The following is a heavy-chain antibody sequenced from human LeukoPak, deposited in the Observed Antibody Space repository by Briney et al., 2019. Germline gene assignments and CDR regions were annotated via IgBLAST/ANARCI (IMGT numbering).Heavy chain of an antibody. CDR3: SEGYFEPFDH. V-gene: IGHV4-59*02. D-gene: IGHD2/OR15-2a*01. Sequence: SETLSLTCNVSGVSVSTSHWNWIRQRPGKGLEWIGCLSYTGKTDYNPSLKSRVSISLGSSNNHFSLKLTSVTTADTAVYYCSEGYFEPFDHWGQGILVTVSS. CDR2: LSYTGKT. CDR1: GVSVSTSH. J-gene: IGHJ4*02.